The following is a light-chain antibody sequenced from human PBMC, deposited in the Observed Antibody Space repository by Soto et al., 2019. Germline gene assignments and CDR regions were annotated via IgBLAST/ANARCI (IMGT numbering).Light chain of an antibody. Sequence: SYELTQPPSVSVSPGQTASITCSGDTLGDKFASWYQQKPGQSPVLVIYHDSKRPSGIPERFSGSNSGNTATLTISGTQAMDEADYYCQTWDSSTVVFGGGTKLTVL. CDR1: TLGDKF. CDR3: QTWDSSTVV. V-gene: IGLV3-1*01. CDR2: HDS. J-gene: IGLJ2*01.